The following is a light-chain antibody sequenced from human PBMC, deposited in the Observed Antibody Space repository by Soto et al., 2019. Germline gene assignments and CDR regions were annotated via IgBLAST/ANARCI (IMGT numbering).Light chain of an antibody. J-gene: IGKJ2*01. CDR2: DAS. V-gene: IGKV3-11*01. CDR3: QQYGSSSYT. Sequence: EIVLTQSPVTLSLSPGERATLSCRASQSVSSYLAWYQQKPGQAPRLLIYDASNRATGIPARFSGSGSGTDFTLTISRLEPEDFAVYYCQQYGSSSYTFGQGTQLEIK. CDR1: QSVSSY.